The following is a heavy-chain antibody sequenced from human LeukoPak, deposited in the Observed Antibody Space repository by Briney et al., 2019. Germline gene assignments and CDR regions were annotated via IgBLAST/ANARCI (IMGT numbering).Heavy chain of an antibody. D-gene: IGHD2-2*01. Sequence: GGTLRLSCAASGFTFSRNGMTWVRQAPGKGLVWVSRINSDGSSTSYADSVKGRFTISRDNAKNTLYLQMNSLRAEDTAVYYCAKAYHPTFPNWFDPWGQGTLVTVSS. CDR1: GFTFSRNG. J-gene: IGHJ5*02. CDR3: AKAYHPTFPNWFDP. V-gene: IGHV3-74*01. CDR2: INSDGSST.